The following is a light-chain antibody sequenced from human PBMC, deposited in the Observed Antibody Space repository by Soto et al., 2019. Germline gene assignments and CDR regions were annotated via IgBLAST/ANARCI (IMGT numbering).Light chain of an antibody. Sequence: DIQMTQSPSSLSASVGDRFTITCLSGQSISTYLNWYQQKSGKAPKLLISAASSLESGVPLRFSGSGSGTDFTLTISSLQPEDFATYYCQQSFSTLGWTFGQGTKVDIK. CDR2: AAS. CDR3: QQSFSTLGWT. J-gene: IGKJ1*01. CDR1: QSISTY. V-gene: IGKV1-39*01.